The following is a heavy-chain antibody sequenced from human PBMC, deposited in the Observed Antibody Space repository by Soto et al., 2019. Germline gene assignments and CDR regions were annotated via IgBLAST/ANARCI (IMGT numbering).Heavy chain of an antibody. CDR1: GFTFSSYS. CDR2: ISSSSSYI. D-gene: IGHD6-13*01. V-gene: IGHV3-21*01. CDR3: ARDLHIAAAPPYYFDY. Sequence: GGSLRLSCAASGFTFSSYSMNWVRQAPGKGLEWVSAISSSSSYIYYADSVKGRFTISRDNAKNSLYLQMNSLRAEDTALYYCARDLHIAAAPPYYFDYWGQGTLVTVSS. J-gene: IGHJ4*02.